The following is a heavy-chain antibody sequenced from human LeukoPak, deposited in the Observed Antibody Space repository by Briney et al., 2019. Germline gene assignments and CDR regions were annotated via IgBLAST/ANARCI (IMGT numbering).Heavy chain of an antibody. Sequence: SCKASGYTFTSYGISWVRQAPGEGLEWVAVISYDGSNKYYADSVKGRFTISRDNSKNTLYLQMNSLRAEDTAVYYCASYLDTAEDDYWGQGTLVTVSS. J-gene: IGHJ4*02. CDR3: ASYLDTAEDDY. V-gene: IGHV3-30-3*01. CDR1: GYTFTSYG. CDR2: ISYDGSNK. D-gene: IGHD5-18*01.